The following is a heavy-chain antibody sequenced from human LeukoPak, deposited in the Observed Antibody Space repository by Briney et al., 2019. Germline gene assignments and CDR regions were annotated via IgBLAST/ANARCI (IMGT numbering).Heavy chain of an antibody. CDR2: IYYSGST. V-gene: IGHV4-59*13. J-gene: IGHJ4*02. CDR1: DGSISSYY. Sequence: SETLSLTCTVSDGSISSYYWSWIRQPPGKGLEWIGYIYYSGSTNYNPSLKSRVTISVDTSKNQFSLKLSSVTAADTAVYYCARSSSSWYREFDYWGQGTLVTVSS. D-gene: IGHD6-13*01. CDR3: ARSSSSWYREFDY.